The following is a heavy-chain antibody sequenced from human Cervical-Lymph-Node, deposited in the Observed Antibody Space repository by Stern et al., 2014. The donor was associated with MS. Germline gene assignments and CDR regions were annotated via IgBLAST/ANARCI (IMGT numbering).Heavy chain of an antibody. Sequence: QVTLRESGPALVKPTQTLTLTCTFSGFSLSSSGMCVSWIRQPPGKALEWLALIDLDGDKNYSTSLKARLTISKDTSKNQVVFTMTNVDPVDTATYYCARTVRFLQWSTAYYYYGLDVWGQGTTVTVSS. CDR1: GFSLSSSGMC. CDR2: IDLDGDK. CDR3: ARTVRFLQWSTAYYYYGLDV. J-gene: IGHJ6*02. V-gene: IGHV2-70*01. D-gene: IGHD3-3*01.